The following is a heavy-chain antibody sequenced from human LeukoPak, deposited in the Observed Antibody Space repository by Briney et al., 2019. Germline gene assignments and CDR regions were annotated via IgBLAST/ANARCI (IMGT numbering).Heavy chain of an antibody. CDR1: GGSISSYY. V-gene: IGHV4-59*01. D-gene: IGHD3-22*01. CDR2: IYYSGST. Sequence: PSETLSLTCTVSGGSISSYYWSWIRQPPGKELEWIGYIYYSGSTNYNPSLKSRVTISVDTSKNQFSLKLSSVTAADTAVYYCARAHYDSSGYGNWFDPWGQGTLVIVSS. CDR3: ARAHYDSSGYGNWFDP. J-gene: IGHJ5*02.